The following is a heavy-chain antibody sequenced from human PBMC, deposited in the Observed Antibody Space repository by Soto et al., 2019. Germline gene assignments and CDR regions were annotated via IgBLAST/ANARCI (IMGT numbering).Heavy chain of an antibody. CDR1: GFTFSSYS. D-gene: IGHD6-13*01. Sequence: SLRLSCAASGFTFSSYSMNWVRQAPGKGLEWVSSISSSSSYIYYADSVKGRFTISRDNAKNSLYLQMNSLRAEDTAVYYCARSQSRIAGGAFDIWGQGTMVTVSS. J-gene: IGHJ3*02. CDR2: ISSSSSYI. V-gene: IGHV3-21*01. CDR3: ARSQSRIAGGAFDI.